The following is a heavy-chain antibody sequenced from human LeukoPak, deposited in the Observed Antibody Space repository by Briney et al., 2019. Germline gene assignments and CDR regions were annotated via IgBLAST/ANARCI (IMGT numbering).Heavy chain of an antibody. CDR3: ARQDGYGLFYFDY. D-gene: IGHD5-18*01. V-gene: IGHV5-51*01. CDR2: IYPGDSDT. Sequence: GESLKISCKGSGYTFTGYWIAWVRQMPGKGLEWMGIIYPGDSDTRYSPSFQGQVTISADKSVTTAYLQWSSLKASDTAMYYCARQDGYGLFYFDYWGQGTLVTVSS. CDR1: GYTFTGYW. J-gene: IGHJ4*02.